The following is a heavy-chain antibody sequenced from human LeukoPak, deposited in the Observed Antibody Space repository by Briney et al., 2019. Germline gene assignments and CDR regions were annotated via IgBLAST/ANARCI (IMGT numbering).Heavy chain of an antibody. CDR3: ARAAAYYYDSSGYLDPPVPSPDFDY. CDR1: GYTFTSYA. CDR2: INAGNGNT. D-gene: IGHD3-22*01. Sequence: ASVKVSCKASGYTFTSYAMHWVRQAPGQRLKWMGWINAGNGNTKYSQKFQGRVTITRDTSASTAYMELSSLRSEDTAVYYCARAAAYYYDSSGYLDPPVPSPDFDYWGQGTLVTVSS. V-gene: IGHV1-3*01. J-gene: IGHJ4*02.